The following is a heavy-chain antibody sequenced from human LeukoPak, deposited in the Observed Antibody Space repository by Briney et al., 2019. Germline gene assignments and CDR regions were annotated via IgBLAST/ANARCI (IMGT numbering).Heavy chain of an antibody. Sequence: SVKVSCMASGGTFSSYAISWVRQAPGQGLELMAGIIPIFGTANYAQKFQGRVTITADKSTSTAYMELSSLRSEDTAVYYCAREGSIAAAGRYFDYWGQGTLVTVSS. CDR2: IIPIFGTA. CDR1: GGTFSSYA. D-gene: IGHD6-13*01. V-gene: IGHV1-69*06. J-gene: IGHJ4*02. CDR3: AREGSIAAAGRYFDY.